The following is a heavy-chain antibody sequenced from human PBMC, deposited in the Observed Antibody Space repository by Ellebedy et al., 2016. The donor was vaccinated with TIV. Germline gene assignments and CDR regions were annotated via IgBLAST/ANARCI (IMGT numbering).Heavy chain of an antibody. J-gene: IGHJ6*02. CDR1: GYTFAGYY. CDR3: ARERSSSYRGGMDV. D-gene: IGHD6-13*01. Sequence: ASVKVSXXASGYTFAGYYMHWVRQAPGQRLEWMGWINAGNGNTKYSQKFQGRVTITRDTSTSTAYMELRSLRSDDTAVYYCARERSSSYRGGMDVWGQGTTVTVSS. V-gene: IGHV1-3*01. CDR2: INAGNGNT.